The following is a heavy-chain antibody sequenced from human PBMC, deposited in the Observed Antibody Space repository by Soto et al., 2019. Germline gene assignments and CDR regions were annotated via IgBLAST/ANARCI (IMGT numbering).Heavy chain of an antibody. D-gene: IGHD3-22*01. CDR1: GFTFSDYY. Sequence: VQLVESGGGLVRPGGSLRLSCATSGFTFSDYYMSWIRQAPGKGLEWVSYIASRDPTVYYADSVRGRFTISRDNARNLLYMQMDNLRADDTAVYYCAREKSSGYYGMDVWGQGTTVTVSS. CDR2: IASRDPTV. V-gene: IGHV3-11*01. CDR3: AREKSSGYYGMDV. J-gene: IGHJ6*02.